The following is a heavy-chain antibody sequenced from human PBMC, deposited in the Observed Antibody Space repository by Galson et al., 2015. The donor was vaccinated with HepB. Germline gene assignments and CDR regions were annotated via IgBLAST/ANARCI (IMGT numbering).Heavy chain of an antibody. CDR1: GFSLTTNGVG. D-gene: IGHD2-2*01. CDR3: ARSPHCRDLSCSYRVLYFDS. Sequence: PALVKPTQTLTLTCTFSGFSLTTNGVGVGWVRQPPGKALEWLALIYWDDDKRYSPSLNSRLTITKDTSKNQVVLTMTNMDPVDTATYYCARSPHCRDLSCSYRVLYFDSWGQGALVTVSS. V-gene: IGHV2-5*02. J-gene: IGHJ4*02. CDR2: IYWDDDK.